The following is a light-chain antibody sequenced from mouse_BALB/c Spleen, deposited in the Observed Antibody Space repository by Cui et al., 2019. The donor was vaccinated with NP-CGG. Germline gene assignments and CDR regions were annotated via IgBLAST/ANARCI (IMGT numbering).Light chain of an antibody. CDR1: TGAGTTSNY. CDR3: ALWYSNHWV. J-gene: IGLJ1*01. V-gene: IGLV1*01. CDR2: GTK. Sequence: QPVVTHESALTTSPGETVTLTCRSSTGAGTTSNYANWVQEKPDHLFTGLIGGTKNRAPGVPARFSGSLIGDKAALTITGAQTEDEAIYFCALWYSNHWVFGGGTKLTVL.